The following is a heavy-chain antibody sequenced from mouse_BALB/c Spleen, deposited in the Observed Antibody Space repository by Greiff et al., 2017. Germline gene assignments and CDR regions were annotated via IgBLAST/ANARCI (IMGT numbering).Heavy chain of an antibody. Sequence: VHVKQSGAELVRPGALVKLSCKASGFNINDYYMHWVKQRPEQGLEWIGWIDPENGNTIYDPKFQGKASITADTSSNTAYLQLSSLTSEDTAVYYCASTVVAKGFDYWGQGTTLTVSS. D-gene: IGHD1-1*01. CDR1: GFNINDYY. J-gene: IGHJ2*01. V-gene: IGHV14-1*02. CDR3: ASTVVAKGFDY. CDR2: IDPENGNT.